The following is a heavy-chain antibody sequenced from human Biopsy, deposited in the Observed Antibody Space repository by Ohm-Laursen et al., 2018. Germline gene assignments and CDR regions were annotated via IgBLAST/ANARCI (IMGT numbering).Heavy chain of an antibody. Sequence: SVKVSCKASGYTFTSYDISWVRQAPGQGLEWIGWMNPVSSNTDFIPKFRGRVTLTGDTSSSTAYMELNSLTSEDTAIYFCARAVRNQMLSNPWGQGTPVTVSS. CDR3: ARAVRNQMLSNP. CDR1: GYTFTSYD. V-gene: IGHV1-8*01. D-gene: IGHD2-2*01. J-gene: IGHJ4*03. CDR2: MNPVSSNT.